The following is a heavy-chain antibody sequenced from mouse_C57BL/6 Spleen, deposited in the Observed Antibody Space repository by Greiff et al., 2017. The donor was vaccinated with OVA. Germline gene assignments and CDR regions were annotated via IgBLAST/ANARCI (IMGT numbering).Heavy chain of an antibody. J-gene: IGHJ3*01. Sequence: VQLQQSGAELVRPGASVKLSCTASGFNIPDYYMHWVKQRPEQGLEWIGRIDPEDGDTEYAPKFQGQATMTADTSSNTAYLQLSSLTSEDTAVYYCTTGGIYDGYWFAYWGQGTLVTVSA. CDR1: GFNIPDYY. V-gene: IGHV14-1*01. CDR2: IDPEDGDT. D-gene: IGHD2-3*01. CDR3: TTGGIYDGYWFAY.